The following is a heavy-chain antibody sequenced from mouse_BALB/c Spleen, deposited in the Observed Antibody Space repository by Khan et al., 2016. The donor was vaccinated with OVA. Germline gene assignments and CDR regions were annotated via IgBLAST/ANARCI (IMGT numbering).Heavy chain of an antibody. CDR3: ARPPYFSYVMVY. D-gene: IGHD2-10*01. V-gene: IGHV9-3-1*01. Sequence: QIQLVQSGPELQKPGETVKISFKASGYTFTNYGMNWVKQAPGKGLKWMGWINTHTGEATYADDFKGRFALSLETSASTAYLQINSLKNEDTATYFCARPPYFSYVMVYWGQGTSVTVSS. CDR2: INTHTGEA. CDR1: GYTFTNYG. J-gene: IGHJ4*01.